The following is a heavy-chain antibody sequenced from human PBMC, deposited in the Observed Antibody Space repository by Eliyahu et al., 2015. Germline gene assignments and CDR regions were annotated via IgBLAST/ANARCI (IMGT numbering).Heavy chain of an antibody. CDR2: IWYDGSNK. D-gene: IGHD6-19*01. Sequence: QVQLVESGGGVVQPGRSLRLSCAASGFTFXNYGMHWVRQAPGKGLEWVAVIWYDGSNKYYADSVKGRFTISRDNSKNTLYLQMNSLRSEDTAVYYCARDRYSSGWYPFDYWGQGTLVTVSS. J-gene: IGHJ4*02. V-gene: IGHV3-33*01. CDR1: GFTFXNYG. CDR3: ARDRYSSGWYPFDY.